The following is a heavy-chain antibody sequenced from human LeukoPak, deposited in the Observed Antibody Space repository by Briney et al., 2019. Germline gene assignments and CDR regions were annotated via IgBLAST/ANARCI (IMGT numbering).Heavy chain of an antibody. J-gene: IGHJ5*02. V-gene: IGHV1-46*01. D-gene: IGHD3-22*01. CDR1: GYTFTSYY. Sequence: GASVKVSCKASGYTFTSYYMHWVRQAPGQGLEWMGIINPSGGSTSYAQKFQGRVTMTRDTSTSTVYMELSSLRSEDTAVYYCARYPSDDSTDSSGLGGHWFDPWGQGTLVTVSS. CDR3: ARYPSDDSTDSSGLGGHWFDP. CDR2: INPSGGST.